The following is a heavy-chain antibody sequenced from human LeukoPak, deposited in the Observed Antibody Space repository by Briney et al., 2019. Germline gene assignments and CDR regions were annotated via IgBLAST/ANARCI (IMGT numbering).Heavy chain of an antibody. CDR1: GFTFSNYG. CDR2: ISGSGDRT. CDR3: AKGHYDYGGGIFDY. V-gene: IGHV3-23*01. J-gene: IGHJ4*02. Sequence: TGGSLRLSCAASGFTFSNYGMAWVRQAPGRGLEWVSVISGSGDRTHIADSVKGRFTISRDNSKKTLYLQMNSLRAEDTAVYYCAKGHYDYGGGIFDYWGQGTLVTVSS. D-gene: IGHD3-16*01.